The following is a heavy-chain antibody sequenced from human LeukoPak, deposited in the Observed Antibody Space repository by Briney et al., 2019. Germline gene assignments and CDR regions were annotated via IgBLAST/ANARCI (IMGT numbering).Heavy chain of an antibody. Sequence: GGSLRLSCAASGFTFSDYTMNWVRQAPGKGLEWVSSISSSGNYIYYADSVRGRFTISRDNAKTSLSLQMNGLRAEDTAVYYCARASTSYSSGLDAFDIWGQGTMVTVSS. D-gene: IGHD6-19*01. CDR1: GFTFSDYT. CDR3: ARASTSYSSGLDAFDI. J-gene: IGHJ3*02. CDR2: ISSSGNYI. V-gene: IGHV3-21*06.